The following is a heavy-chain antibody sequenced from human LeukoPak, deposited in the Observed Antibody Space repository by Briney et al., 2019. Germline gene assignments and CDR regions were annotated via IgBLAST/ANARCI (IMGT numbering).Heavy chain of an antibody. CDR2: SYNSGSS. V-gene: IGHV4-59*01. J-gene: IGHJ5*02. CDR1: GGSISSYY. Sequence: SETLSLTCTVSGGSISSYYWSWIRQPQGKGMEGIGYSYNSGSSSYNPSLKIRVTMSVDTSKNQFSLKLSSVTAADTAVYYCATVKNWFDPWGQGTLVTVSS. CDR3: ATVKNWFDP.